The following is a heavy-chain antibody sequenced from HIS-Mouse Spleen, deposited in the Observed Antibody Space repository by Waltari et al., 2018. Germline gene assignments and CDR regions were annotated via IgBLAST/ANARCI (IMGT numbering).Heavy chain of an antibody. V-gene: IGHV4-39*01. D-gene: IGHD6-13*01. CDR1: GGSISSSSYY. Sequence: QLQLQESGPGLVKPSETLSLTCTVPGGSISSSSYYWGWIRQPPGKGLEWIGSIYYSGSTYYNPSLKSRVTISVDTSKNQFSLKLSSVTAADTAVYYCARHEGQQLVTSLFDYWGQGTLVTVSS. CDR3: ARHEGQQLVTSLFDY. CDR2: IYYSGST. J-gene: IGHJ4*02.